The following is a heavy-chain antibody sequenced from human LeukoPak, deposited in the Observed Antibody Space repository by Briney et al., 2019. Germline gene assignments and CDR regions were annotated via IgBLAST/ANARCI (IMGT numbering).Heavy chain of an antibody. D-gene: IGHD6-25*01. V-gene: IGHV4-59*11. Sequence: PSETLSLTCAVSAASFSSHYWTWIRQSPGKGLEWIGYTSYIGSTNYNPSLKSRVTISIDTSRNQFSLKLRSVTAADTAVYYCARVAASGGMDVWGQGTTVTVSS. CDR3: ARVAASGGMDV. J-gene: IGHJ6*02. CDR1: AASFSSHY. CDR2: TSYIGST.